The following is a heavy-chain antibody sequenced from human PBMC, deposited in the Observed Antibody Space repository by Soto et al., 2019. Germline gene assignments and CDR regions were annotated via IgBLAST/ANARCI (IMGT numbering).Heavy chain of an antibody. V-gene: IGHV1-3*01. CDR3: SKAAKGWNYADY. CDR1: GYTFTSYA. CDR2: INAGNGNT. J-gene: IGHJ4*02. Sequence: ASVKVSCKASGYTFTSYAMHWVRQAPGQRLEWMGWINAGNGNTKYSQKFQGRVTITRDTSASTAYMELSSLRSEDTAVYYCSKAAKGWNYADYWGQGTLVTVSS. D-gene: IGHD1-7*01.